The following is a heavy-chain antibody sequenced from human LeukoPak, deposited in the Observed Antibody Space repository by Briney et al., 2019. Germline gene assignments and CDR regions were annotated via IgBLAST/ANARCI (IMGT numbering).Heavy chain of an antibody. D-gene: IGHD2-2*01. V-gene: IGHV4-4*07. J-gene: IGHJ3*02. CDR2: IYTSGST. CDR1: GGSISSYY. Sequence: SETLSLTCTVSGGSISSYYWSWIRQPAGKGLEWTGRIYTSGSTNYNPSLKSRVTMSVDTSKNQFSLKLSSVTAADTAVYYCARALGYCSSTSCRGAFDIWGQGTMVTVSS. CDR3: ARALGYCSSTSCRGAFDI.